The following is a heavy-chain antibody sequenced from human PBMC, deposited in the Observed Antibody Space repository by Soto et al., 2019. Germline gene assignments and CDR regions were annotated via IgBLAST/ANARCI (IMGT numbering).Heavy chain of an antibody. V-gene: IGHV1-69*09. Sequence: QEQVVQSGPAKKEPGSSVKVSCRASGIMSSGYGFSWVRQAPGQGLEGVGMINPILDSTHYAQNLQGRVSLSVDKSTETAYLEVTSLRIEDTAVVYCAAGHYGDRGHLVFDSWGQGTVVTVSS. CDR2: INPILDST. D-gene: IGHD3-9*01. CDR1: GIMSSGYG. J-gene: IGHJ4*02. CDR3: AAGHYGDRGHLVFDS.